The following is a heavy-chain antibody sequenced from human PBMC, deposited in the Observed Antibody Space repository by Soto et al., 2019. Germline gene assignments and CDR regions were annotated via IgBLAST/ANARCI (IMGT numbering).Heavy chain of an antibody. D-gene: IGHD5-12*01. Sequence: HPGGSLRLSCAASGFSFNTHGMHWIRQTPAKGLEWVAVIWFDGSKKYYEDTVTGRFTISRDNSRSALYLEMDSLRVEDTGVYYCARRSGLGIDFWGQGTLVTVS. CDR2: IWFDGSKK. CDR3: ARRSGLGIDF. J-gene: IGHJ4*02. V-gene: IGHV3-33*01. CDR1: GFSFNTHG.